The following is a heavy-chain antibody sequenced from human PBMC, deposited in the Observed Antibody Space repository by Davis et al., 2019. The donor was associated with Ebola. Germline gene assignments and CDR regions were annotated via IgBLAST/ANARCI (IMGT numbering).Heavy chain of an antibody. D-gene: IGHD2-21*01. CDR2: FDPEDGET. Sequence: ASVKVSCKVSGYTLTELSMHWVRQAPGKGLEWMGGFDPEDGETIYAQKFQGRVTMTEDTSTDTAYMELSSLRSEDTAVYYCATGVTGGEKMYYFDYWGQGTLVTVSS. J-gene: IGHJ4*02. V-gene: IGHV1-24*01. CDR1: GYTLTELS. CDR3: ATGVTGGEKMYYFDY.